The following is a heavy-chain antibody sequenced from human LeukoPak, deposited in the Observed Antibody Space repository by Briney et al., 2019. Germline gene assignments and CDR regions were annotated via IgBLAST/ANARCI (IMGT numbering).Heavy chain of an antibody. Sequence: SETLALTCTVSGGSISSSSDYWGWSRWPPGKGVEWVGSGYYRGTTYYNPSLKSQITISVDTYKNKFSLKLNSVTAAATAVYYCARGDGYRYDSWGQGTLVPVSS. CDR1: GGSISSSSDY. D-gene: IGHD5-18*01. J-gene: IGHJ4*02. CDR2: GYYRGTT. CDR3: ARGDGYRYDS. V-gene: IGHV4-39*01.